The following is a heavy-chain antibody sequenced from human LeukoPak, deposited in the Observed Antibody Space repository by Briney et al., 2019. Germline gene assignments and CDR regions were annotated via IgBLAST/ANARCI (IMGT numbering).Heavy chain of an antibody. V-gene: IGHV3-48*02. CDR1: GFTFSSYS. CDR3: ARETPDGSSWTAFDF. D-gene: IGHD6-13*01. Sequence: GGSLRLSCAASGFTFSSYSMNWVRQAPGKGLEWVAYITLSRTTIYYADSLKCRFTISRDNAKNSLSLQMNSLRDEDTAVYYCARETPDGSSWTAFDFWGQGTLVTVSS. CDR2: ITLSRTTI. J-gene: IGHJ4*02.